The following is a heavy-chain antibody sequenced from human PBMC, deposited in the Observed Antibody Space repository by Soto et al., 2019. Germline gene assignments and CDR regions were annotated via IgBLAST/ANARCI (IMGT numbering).Heavy chain of an antibody. CDR3: ARATWDYDSSGYYEDAFDI. Sequence: ASVKVSCKASGYTFTSYDINWVRQATGQGLEWMGWMNPNSGNTGYAQKFQGRVTMTRNTSISTAYMELSSLRSEDTAVYYCARATWDYDSSGYYEDAFDIWGQGTMVTVSS. CDR2: MNPNSGNT. D-gene: IGHD3-22*01. CDR1: GYTFTSYD. V-gene: IGHV1-8*01. J-gene: IGHJ3*02.